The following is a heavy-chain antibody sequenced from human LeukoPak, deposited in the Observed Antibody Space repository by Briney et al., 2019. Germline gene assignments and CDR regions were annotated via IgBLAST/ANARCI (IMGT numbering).Heavy chain of an antibody. J-gene: IGHJ4*02. CDR3: TTDTVVPAANALFDY. D-gene: IGHD2-2*01. CDR2: IKSKTDGGTT. Sequence: GGSLRLSCAASGFTFSNTWTSWVRHAQGKGLEWVGRIKSKTDGGTTDYAAPVKGRFTISRDDSKNTLYLQMNSLKTEDTAVYYCTTDTVVPAANALFDYWGQGTLVTVSS. V-gene: IGHV3-15*01. CDR1: GFTFSNTW.